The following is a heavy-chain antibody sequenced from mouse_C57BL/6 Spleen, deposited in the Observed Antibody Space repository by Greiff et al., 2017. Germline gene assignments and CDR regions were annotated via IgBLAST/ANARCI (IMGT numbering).Heavy chain of an antibody. Sequence: EVKLVESGEGLVKSGGSLKLSCAASGFTFSSYAMSWVRQTPEKRLEWVAYFSSGGDYIYYADTVECRFTISRDNGRNTLYLQMGSLKTEDTAMYYCTRGGTTVVEDAMNYWCQGTSVTVSS. J-gene: IGHJ4*01. CDR3: TRGGTTVVEDAMNY. CDR2: FSSGGDYI. V-gene: IGHV5-9-1*02. CDR1: GFTFSSYA. D-gene: IGHD1-1*01.